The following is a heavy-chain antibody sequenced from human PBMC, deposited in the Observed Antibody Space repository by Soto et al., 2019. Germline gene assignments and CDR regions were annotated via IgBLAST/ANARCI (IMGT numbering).Heavy chain of an antibody. Sequence: QVQLVQSEAEVKKPGASVKVSCKGSGYIFTNYGLGWVRQAPGQGLEWMAWISPYDGNTHYAQNLQGRVTVTTDTSTSTACMELRSLRSDDTAVYFCARDDRAAAAGTTYYFDYWGQGTLVTVSS. V-gene: IGHV1-18*01. J-gene: IGHJ4*02. D-gene: IGHD6-13*01. CDR2: ISPYDGNT. CDR3: ARDDRAAAAGTTYYFDY. CDR1: GYIFTNYG.